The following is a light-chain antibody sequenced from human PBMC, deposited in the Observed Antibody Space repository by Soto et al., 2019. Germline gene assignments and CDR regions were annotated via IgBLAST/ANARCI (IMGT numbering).Light chain of an antibody. CDR1: QDIRSD. CDR3: LHDYNYPRT. Sequence: AIQMTQSPSSLSASVGDRVTITCRASQDIRSDLAWYQQKPGKAPKLLIYGASNLQSGVPSRFTVSGSYTDFTPTISSLQPEDCAIDYCLHDYNYPRTFGQGTKVEIK. J-gene: IGKJ1*01. CDR2: GAS. V-gene: IGKV1-6*01.